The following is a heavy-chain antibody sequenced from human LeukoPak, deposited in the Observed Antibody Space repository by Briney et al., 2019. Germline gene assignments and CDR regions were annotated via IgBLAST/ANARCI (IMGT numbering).Heavy chain of an antibody. D-gene: IGHD1-1*01. CDR2: ISAYNGNT. CDR3: ARAGKLGSYYFYYMDV. J-gene: IGHJ6*03. Sequence: ASVKVSCKASGYTFTSYGISWVRQAPGQGLEWMGWISAYNGNTHYAQKLQGRVTMTTDTSTSTVYMELRSLRSDDTAVYYCARAGKLGSYYFYYMDVWGKGTTVTISS. V-gene: IGHV1-18*01. CDR1: GYTFTSYG.